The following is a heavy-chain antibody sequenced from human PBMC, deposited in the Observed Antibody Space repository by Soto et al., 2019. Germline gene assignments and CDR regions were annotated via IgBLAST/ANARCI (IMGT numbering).Heavy chain of an antibody. CDR1: GRSISSYY. J-gene: IGHJ2*01. CDR2: IYYSGST. Sequence: QVQLQESGPGLVKPSETLSLTCTVSGRSISSYYWSWIRQPPAKGLEWVGYIYYSGSTNYNPSLKHRVTKAVNTSKNQFSLKLSSVTAPDSAVDYGARHSPHCTSPRCEARVWYFDLWGRGTLVTVGS. V-gene: IGHV4-59*08. CDR3: ARHSPHCTSPRCEARVWYFDL. D-gene: IGHD2-2*01.